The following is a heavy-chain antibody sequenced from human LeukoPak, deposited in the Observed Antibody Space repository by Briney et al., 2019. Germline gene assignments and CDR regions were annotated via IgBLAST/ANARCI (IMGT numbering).Heavy chain of an antibody. J-gene: IGHJ4*02. V-gene: IGHV3-23*01. Sequence: GGSWKPSFEALEFTFGGYPRSGVRRPQGRGRDWVSAISGSGGSTYYADSVKGRFTISRDNSKNTLYLQMNSLRAEDTAVYYCGRDLGGRSGYWGQGTLVTVSS. CDR1: EFTFGGYP. CDR2: ISGSGGST. D-gene: IGHD1-26*01. CDR3: GRDLGGRSGY.